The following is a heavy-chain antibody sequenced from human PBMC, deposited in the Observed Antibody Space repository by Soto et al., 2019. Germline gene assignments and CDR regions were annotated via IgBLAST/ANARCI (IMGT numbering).Heavy chain of an antibody. D-gene: IGHD3-3*01. CDR2: ITASSSST. V-gene: IGHV3-23*01. Sequence: GGSLRLSCAASGFDSSSNAMRWVRQAPGKGLEWVSSITASSSSTDYADSVKGRFTISRDNSKNTLYLQMNSLTAEDTATYYCANRGKIYGVGSDVWGQGTTVTVSS. CDR1: GFDSSSNA. CDR3: ANRGKIYGVGSDV. J-gene: IGHJ6*02.